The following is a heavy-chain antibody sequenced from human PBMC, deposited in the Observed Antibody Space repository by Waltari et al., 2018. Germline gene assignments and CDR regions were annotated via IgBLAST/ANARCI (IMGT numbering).Heavy chain of an antibody. D-gene: IGHD2-21*02. Sequence: YWSWIRQPAGKGLEWIGRIYTSGSTNYNPSLKSRVTMSVDTPKNQFSLKLSSVTAADTAVYYCARTGGNSYFDYWGQGTLVTASS. CDR2: IYTSGST. J-gene: IGHJ4*02. V-gene: IGHV4-4*07. CDR3: ARTGGNSYFDY. CDR1: Y.